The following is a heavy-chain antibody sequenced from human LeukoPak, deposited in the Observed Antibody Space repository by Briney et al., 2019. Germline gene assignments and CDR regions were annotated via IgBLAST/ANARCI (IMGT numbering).Heavy chain of an antibody. Sequence: GASVMITFQASEYTFTSYYMHWVGQAPGQGLEGMGIINPSRGSTSYAPKFQGRVTMTRDKSTRKVYMELSSLRSEDPAVYYCARVGGDFWSGYYAAGFDYWGQGTLVTVSS. CDR2: INPSRGST. CDR1: EYTFTSYY. D-gene: IGHD3-3*01. CDR3: ARVGGDFWSGYYAAGFDY. V-gene: IGHV1-46*01. J-gene: IGHJ4*02.